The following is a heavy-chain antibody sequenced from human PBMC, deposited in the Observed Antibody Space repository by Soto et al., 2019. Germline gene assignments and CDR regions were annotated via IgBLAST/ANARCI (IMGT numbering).Heavy chain of an antibody. CDR1: GYTFTSYY. CDR2: INPNGGSK. J-gene: IGHJ6*04. V-gene: IGHV1-46*03. D-gene: IGHD3-10*01. Sequence: QVQLVQSGAEVKKPGASVKVSCKASGYTFTSYYIHWVRQAPGQGLEWMGIINPNGGSKNYAQKFQGRVTLTMDMSTITFYMDLSSLRSEDTAGYYCGRGFLAGDVWGKGTLVTVSS. CDR3: GRGFLAGDV.